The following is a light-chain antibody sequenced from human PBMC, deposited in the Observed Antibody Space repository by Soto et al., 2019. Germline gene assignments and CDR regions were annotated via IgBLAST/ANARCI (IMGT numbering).Light chain of an antibody. J-gene: IGKJ1*01. CDR2: ATS. CDR3: LRYGRSPGWT. Sequence: EVVLTQSPGALSLSPGERAALSCRASQSVDSNFLAWYQQRPGQAPRLLIYATSSRATGIPARFSGSGSGTDFTLTISRLEPEDFAVYYCLRYGRSPGWTFGQGTREEIK. CDR1: QSVDSNF. V-gene: IGKV3-20*01.